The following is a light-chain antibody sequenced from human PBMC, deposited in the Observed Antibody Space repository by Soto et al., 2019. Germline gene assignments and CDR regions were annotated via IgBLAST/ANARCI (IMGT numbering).Light chain of an antibody. CDR3: QQYNAFPLT. J-gene: IGKJ4*01. CDR2: KAS. CDR1: QSMNDW. Sequence: DLQMTQSPSTLSASVGDRVTITCRAGQSMNDWLAWYQQKPGKAPKLLIYKASSLESGVPSRFSGSRSGAQFPLTISSLQPDDFATYYCQQYNAFPLTFGGGTKVEIK. V-gene: IGKV1-5*03.